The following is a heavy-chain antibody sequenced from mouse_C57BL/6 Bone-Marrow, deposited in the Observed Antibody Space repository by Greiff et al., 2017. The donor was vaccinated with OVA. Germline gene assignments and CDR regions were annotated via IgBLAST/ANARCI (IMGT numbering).Heavy chain of an antibody. D-gene: IGHD2-3*01. Sequence: VQLQQSGAELVKPGASVKISCKASGYAFSSYWMNWAKQRPGKGLEWIGQIYPGDGDTNYNGKFKGKATLTADKSSSTAYMQLSSLTSEDSAVYFCARCEMAWFAYWGQGTLVTVSA. CDR2: IYPGDGDT. J-gene: IGHJ3*01. V-gene: IGHV1-80*01. CDR3: ARCEMAWFAY. CDR1: GYAFSSYW.